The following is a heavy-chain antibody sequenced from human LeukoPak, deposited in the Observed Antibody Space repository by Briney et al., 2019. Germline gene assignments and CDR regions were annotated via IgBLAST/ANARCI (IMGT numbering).Heavy chain of an antibody. J-gene: IGHJ4*02. D-gene: IGHD6-19*01. Sequence: PGGSLRLSCAASGFTFSDAWMTWVRQARGKGLEWAGHIKSKIDGGTTDYAAPVKGRFTISGDDSKNTVYLQMNSLKSEDTAVYFCTPGWYWGQGTLVTVSS. CDR2: IKSKIDGGTT. CDR3: TPGWY. CDR1: GFTFSDAW. V-gene: IGHV3-15*01.